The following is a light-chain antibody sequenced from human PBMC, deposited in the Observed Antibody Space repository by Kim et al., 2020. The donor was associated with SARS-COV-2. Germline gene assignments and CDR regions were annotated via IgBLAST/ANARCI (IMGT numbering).Light chain of an antibody. CDR3: CSYAGSSMPYV. CDR1: SSDVGSYNL. CDR2: EGS. Sequence: QSALTQPASVSGSPGQSITISCTGTSSDVGSYNLVSWYQQHPGKAPKLMIYEGSKRPSGVSNRFSGSKSGNTASLTISGLQAEDEADYYCCSYAGSSMPYVFGTETKVTVL. V-gene: IGLV2-23*01. J-gene: IGLJ1*01.